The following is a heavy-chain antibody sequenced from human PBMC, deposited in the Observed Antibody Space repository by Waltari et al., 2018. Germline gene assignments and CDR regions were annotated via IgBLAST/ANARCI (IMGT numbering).Heavy chain of an antibody. J-gene: IGHJ6*03. D-gene: IGHD3-3*01. CDR2: IYYSGST. CDR3: ARGQPYDFDRYYYYYMDV. V-gene: IGHV4-59*01. CDR1: GGSISSYY. Sequence: QVQLQESGPGLVKPSETLSLTCTVSGGSISSYYWSWIRQPPGKGLEWIGYIYYSGSTNYNPSLKSRVTISVDTSKNQFSLKLSSVTAADTAVYYCARGQPYDFDRYYYYYMDVWGKGTTVTVSS.